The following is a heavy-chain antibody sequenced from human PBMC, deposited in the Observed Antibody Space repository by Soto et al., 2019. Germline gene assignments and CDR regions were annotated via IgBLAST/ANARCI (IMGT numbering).Heavy chain of an antibody. CDR3: AKEGEMATIIPYFDY. J-gene: IGHJ4*02. CDR2: INPDGSIT. CDR1: GCTFANYW. Sequence: GGSLRLSCASSGCTFANYWMRWVRQTTGEGLVWVSRINPDGSITSHADSVKGRFTISRDNSKNTLYLQMNSLRAEDTAVYYCAKEGEMATIIPYFDYWGQGILVTV. D-gene: IGHD5-12*01. V-gene: IGHV3-74*01.